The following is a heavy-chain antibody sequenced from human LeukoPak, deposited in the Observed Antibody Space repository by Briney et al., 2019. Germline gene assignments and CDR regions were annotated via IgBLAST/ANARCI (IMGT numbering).Heavy chain of an antibody. Sequence: SVKVSCKASGYTFTSYGISWVRQAPGQGLEWMGRIIPILGIANYAQKFQGRVTITADKSTSTAYMELGSLRSEDTAVYYCARETVYYFDYWGQGTLVTVSS. CDR2: IIPILGIA. CDR1: GYTFTSYG. D-gene: IGHD1-1*01. V-gene: IGHV1-69*04. J-gene: IGHJ4*02. CDR3: ARETVYYFDY.